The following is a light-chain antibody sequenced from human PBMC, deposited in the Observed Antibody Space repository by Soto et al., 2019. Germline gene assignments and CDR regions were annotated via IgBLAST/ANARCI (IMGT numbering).Light chain of an antibody. CDR3: QQRDNWPPTWT. J-gene: IGKJ1*01. V-gene: IGKV3-11*01. CDR2: HVS. Sequence: EIVLTQSPATLSLSPGERATLSYRASQSVSTYLAWYQQKPGQAPRLLIHHVSNRAVGIPARFSGSGSGTDFTLTISSLEPEDFAVYYCQQRDNWPPTWTFGQGTKVEIK. CDR1: QSVSTY.